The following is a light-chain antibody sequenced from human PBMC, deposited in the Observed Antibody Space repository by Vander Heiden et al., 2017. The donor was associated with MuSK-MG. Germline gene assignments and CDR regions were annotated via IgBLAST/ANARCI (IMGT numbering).Light chain of an antibody. CDR3: SSYTSSSTVL. J-gene: IGLJ2*01. Sequence: QSALTQPASGSGSPGQSSTISCTGTSSDVGGYNYVSWYQQPPGNAPILMIYDVSNRPSGVSNRFSGSKSGNTASLTISGLQAEDEADYYCSSYTSSSTVLFGGGTKLTVL. CDR2: DVS. V-gene: IGLV2-14*01. CDR1: SSDVGGYNY.